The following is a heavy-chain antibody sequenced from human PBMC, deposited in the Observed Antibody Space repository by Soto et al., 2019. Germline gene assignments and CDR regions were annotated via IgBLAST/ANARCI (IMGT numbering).Heavy chain of an antibody. CDR2: IIPALGTA. J-gene: IGHJ2*01. Sequence: QDQLVQSGAEVKKPGSSVKVSCKASGGTFSSHTFSWVRQAPGQGLEWMGRIIPALGTATYAQKFQGRVTITTDESATTVYMELNSLRSEDTAVYYCARPDFGDYWYFDLWGRGTPVTLSS. CDR3: ARPDFGDYWYFDL. V-gene: IGHV1-69*08. D-gene: IGHD4-17*01. CDR1: GGTFSSHT.